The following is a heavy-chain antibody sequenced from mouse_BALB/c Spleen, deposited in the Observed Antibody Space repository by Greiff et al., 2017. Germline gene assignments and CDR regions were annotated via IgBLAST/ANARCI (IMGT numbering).Heavy chain of an antibody. V-gene: IGHV1-63*01. D-gene: IGHD1-1*01. Sequence: QVHVKQSGAELVRPGTSVKISCKASGYTFTNYWLGWVKQRPGHGLEWIGDIYPGGGYTNYNGKFKGKATLTADKSSSTAYMQLSSLTSVDSAVYFCARSGVVADYAMDYWGQGTSVTVSS. CDR1: GYTFTNYW. CDR3: ARSGVVADYAMDY. J-gene: IGHJ4*01. CDR2: IYPGGGYT.